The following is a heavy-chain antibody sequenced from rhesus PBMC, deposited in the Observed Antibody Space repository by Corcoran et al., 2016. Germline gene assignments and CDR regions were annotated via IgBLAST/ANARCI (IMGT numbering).Heavy chain of an antibody. CDR2: IYGSGGST. CDR1: GGSISSSY. D-gene: IGHD3-16*01. J-gene: IGHJ4*01. CDR3: VRGPYSGSTLDY. V-gene: IGHV4-169*01. Sequence: QLQLQESGPGLVKPSETLSVTCAVSGGSISSSYWSWIRQAPGKGLEWIGYIYGSGGSTNYTPAHKNRVPLSVDTSKNQFSLKLSSVTAADTAVYYCVRGPYSGSTLDYWGQGVLVTVSS.